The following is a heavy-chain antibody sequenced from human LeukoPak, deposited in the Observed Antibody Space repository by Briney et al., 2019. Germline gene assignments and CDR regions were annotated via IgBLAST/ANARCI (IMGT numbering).Heavy chain of an antibody. V-gene: IGHV3-48*02. J-gene: IGHJ4*02. Sequence: VGSLRLSCAASGFTFSRYSMNWVRQAPGKGLEWVSYISSSSSTVYYADSLKGRFTISRDNAKNSLYLQMNSLRDEDTAVYYCARAQTYYGSGSYLYWGQGTLVTVSS. CDR3: ARAQTYYGSGSYLY. CDR2: ISSSSSTV. D-gene: IGHD3-10*01. CDR1: GFTFSRYS.